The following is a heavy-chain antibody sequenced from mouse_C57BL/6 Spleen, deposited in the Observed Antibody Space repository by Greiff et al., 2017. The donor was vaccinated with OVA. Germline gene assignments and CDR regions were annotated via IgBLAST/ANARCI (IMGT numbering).Heavy chain of an antibody. V-gene: IGHV1-52*01. CDR1: GYTFTSYW. D-gene: IGHD2-4*01. CDR2: IDPSDSET. CDR3: ARSRLRRDWYFDV. Sequence: QVQLQQSGAELVRPGSSVKLSCKASGYTFTSYWMHWVKQRPIQGLEWIGNIDPSDSETHYNQKFKDKATLTVDKSSSTAYMQLSSLTSEDSAVYYCARSRLRRDWYFDVWGTGTTVTVSS. J-gene: IGHJ1*03.